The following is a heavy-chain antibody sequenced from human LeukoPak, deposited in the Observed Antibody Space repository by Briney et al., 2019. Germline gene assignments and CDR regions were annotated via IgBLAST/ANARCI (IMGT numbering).Heavy chain of an antibody. J-gene: IGHJ4*02. D-gene: IGHD6-19*01. Sequence: SETLSPTCTVSGGSISTGNYYWGWVRPPPGKGLEWIGTIYYSGSTYYNPSLKSRVTISVDTSKNQFSLKLTSVAAADTAVYYCARHYSGWYNFFDFWGQGTLVTVSS. CDR1: GGSISTGNYY. CDR3: ARHYSGWYNFFDF. V-gene: IGHV4-39*01. CDR2: IYYSGST.